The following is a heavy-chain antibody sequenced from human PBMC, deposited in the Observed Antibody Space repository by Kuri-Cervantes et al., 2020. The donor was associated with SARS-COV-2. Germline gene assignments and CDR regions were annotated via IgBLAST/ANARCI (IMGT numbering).Heavy chain of an antibody. CDR2: IYSGGST. D-gene: IGHD6-13*01. CDR3: AKCSPYSSSGRPVPFDI. Sequence: SCAASGFTVSSNYMSWVRQAPGKGLEWVSVIYSGGSTYYADSVKGRFTISRDNSKNTLYLQMNSLRAEDTAVYYCAKCSPYSSSGRPVPFDIWGQGTMVTVSS. CDR1: GFTVSSNY. J-gene: IGHJ3*02. V-gene: IGHV3-53*01.